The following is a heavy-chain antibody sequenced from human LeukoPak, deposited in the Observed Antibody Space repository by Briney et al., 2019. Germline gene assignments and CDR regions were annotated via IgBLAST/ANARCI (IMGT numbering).Heavy chain of an antibody. CDR2: ISSSSSTI. CDR3: AREGYDILTGYRFFDY. CDR1: GFTFSTYA. D-gene: IGHD3-9*01. V-gene: IGHV3-48*01. Sequence: GGSLRLSCAASGFTFSTYAMSWVRQAPGKGLEWVSYISSSSSTIYYADSVKGRFTISRDNAKNSLYLQMNSLRAEDTAVYYCAREGYDILTGYRFFDYWGQGTLVTVSS. J-gene: IGHJ4*02.